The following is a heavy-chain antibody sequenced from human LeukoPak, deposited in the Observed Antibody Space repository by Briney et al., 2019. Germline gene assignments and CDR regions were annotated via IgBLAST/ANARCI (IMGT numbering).Heavy chain of an antibody. D-gene: IGHD6-19*01. CDR2: ISGGGSST. CDR3: AKGRDRIAVAGVFDS. CDR1: GLTFSTFG. J-gene: IGHJ4*02. V-gene: IGHV3-23*01. Sequence: GGSLRLSCAASGLTFSTFGMSWVRQAPGKGLEWVSTISGGGSSTHYADSVKGRFTISRDNSKNTLFLQMSSLRAEDTAVYYCAKGRDRIAVAGVFDSWGQGTLVTVSS.